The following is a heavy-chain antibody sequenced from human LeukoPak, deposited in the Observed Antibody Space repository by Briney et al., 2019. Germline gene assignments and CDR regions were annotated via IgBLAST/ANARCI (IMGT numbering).Heavy chain of an antibody. J-gene: IGHJ6*02. CDR2: ISTSGDFT. CDR3: AGCSGGSCYSRGKYGVDV. V-gene: IGHV3-53*01. CDR1: GFTVSSNY. D-gene: IGHD2-15*01. Sequence: PGGSLRLSCAASGFTVSSNYMNWVRQAPGKGLECVSFISTSGDFTYYAASVKGRFTVSRDNSKNTLYLQMNSLRADDTAVYYCAGCSGGSCYSRGKYGVDVWGQGTTVIVSS.